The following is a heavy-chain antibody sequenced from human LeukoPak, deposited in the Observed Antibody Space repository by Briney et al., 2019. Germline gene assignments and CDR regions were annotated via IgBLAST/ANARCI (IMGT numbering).Heavy chain of an antibody. Sequence: GGSLRLSCAASEFTFNAYAMSWVRQAPGKGLEWVSTISGGGTSTFYADSVKGRSTISRDTSKTTLFLQMNNLRAEDTAIYYCARRYGGWGAFDIWGQGTVVTVSS. CDR3: ARRYGGWGAFDI. D-gene: IGHD4-23*01. CDR1: EFTFNAYA. CDR2: ISGGGTST. J-gene: IGHJ3*02. V-gene: IGHV3-23*01.